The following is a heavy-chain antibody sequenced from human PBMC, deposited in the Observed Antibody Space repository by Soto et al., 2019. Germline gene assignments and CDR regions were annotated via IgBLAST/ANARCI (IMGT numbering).Heavy chain of an antibody. CDR1: GGSISSYY. CDR3: ARSSGTSYIWFDP. Sequence: PSETLSLTCTVSGGSISSYYWSWIRQPPGKGLEWIGYIYYSGSTNYNPSLKSRVTISVDTSKNQFSLKLSSVTAADTAVYYCARSSGTSYIWFDPWGQGTLVTVSS. D-gene: IGHD1-26*01. J-gene: IGHJ5*02. CDR2: IYYSGST. V-gene: IGHV4-59*01.